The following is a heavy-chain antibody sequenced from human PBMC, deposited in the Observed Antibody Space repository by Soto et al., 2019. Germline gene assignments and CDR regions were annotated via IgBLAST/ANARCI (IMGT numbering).Heavy chain of an antibody. Sequence: QVQLVQSGAEGKKPGASVKVSCKASGYTFTSYYMHWVRQAPGQGLEWMGIINPSGGSTSYAQKFQGRVTMTRDTSTSTVYMELSSLRSEDTAVYYCASYSSSSGGYYYGMDVWGQGTTVTVSS. CDR1: GYTFTSYY. D-gene: IGHD6-6*01. CDR2: INPSGGST. CDR3: ASYSSSSGGYYYGMDV. V-gene: IGHV1-46*01. J-gene: IGHJ6*02.